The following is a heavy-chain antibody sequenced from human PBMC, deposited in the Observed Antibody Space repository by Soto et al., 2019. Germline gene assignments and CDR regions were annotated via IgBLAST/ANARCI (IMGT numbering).Heavy chain of an antibody. CDR2: ISYDGSDK. Sequence: QVQLVESGGGVVQPGRSLRLSCAASGFTLSSYGMHWVRQAPGKGLEWVAAISYDGSDKFYRDSVKGRFAISRDSSKNTPDLQMNSLRVEDTAVYYCAKGGSWSGHNWGQGTLVTVCS. V-gene: IGHV3-30*18. D-gene: IGHD3-3*01. CDR1: GFTLSSYG. J-gene: IGHJ4*02. CDR3: AKGGSWSGHN.